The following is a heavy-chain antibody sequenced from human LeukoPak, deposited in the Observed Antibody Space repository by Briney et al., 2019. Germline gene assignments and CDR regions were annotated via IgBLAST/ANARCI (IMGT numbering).Heavy chain of an antibody. J-gene: IGHJ4*02. CDR3: AKTYSRYFDY. V-gene: IGHV3-23*01. CDR2: ISGSGGTT. CDR1: GFTFSNYA. D-gene: IGHD5-18*01. Sequence: GGSLRLSCAASGFTFSNYAMSWVRQAPGKGLEWVSTISGSGGTTYYADSVKGRFTISRDNSKNTLFLQMNSLRAEDTAVYYCAKTYSRYFDYWGQGTLVTVSS.